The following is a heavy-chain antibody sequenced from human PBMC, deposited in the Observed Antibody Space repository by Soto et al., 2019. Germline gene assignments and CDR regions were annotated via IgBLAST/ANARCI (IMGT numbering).Heavy chain of an antibody. CDR2: IYYSGST. CDR3: ARHFHSSSWYHPLLMVPWFCP. Sequence: PSETLSLTCTVSGGSISSSSYYWGWIRQPPGKGLEWIGSIYYSGSTYYNPSLKRRVTLSVDTSKNQFSLKLSSVTAADTALYFCARHFHSSSWYHPLLMVPWFCPRGQGTLVTVSS. D-gene: IGHD6-13*01. J-gene: IGHJ5*02. V-gene: IGHV4-39*01. CDR1: GGSISSSSYY.